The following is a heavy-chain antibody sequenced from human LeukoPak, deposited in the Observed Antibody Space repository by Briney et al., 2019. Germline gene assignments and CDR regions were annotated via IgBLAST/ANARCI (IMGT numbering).Heavy chain of an antibody. J-gene: IGHJ5*02. CDR1: GFTFSSYP. CDR3: ARDFGRDGYNYGGKNWFDP. V-gene: IGHV3-30-3*01. CDR2: ISNDGSNR. D-gene: IGHD5-24*01. Sequence: GGSLRLSCAASGFTFSSYPMQWVRQAPGKGLYWVAVISNDGSNRYYADSVKGRFTISRDNSKNTLDLQMNSLRAEDTALYYCARDFGRDGYNYGGKNWFDPWGQGTLVTVSS.